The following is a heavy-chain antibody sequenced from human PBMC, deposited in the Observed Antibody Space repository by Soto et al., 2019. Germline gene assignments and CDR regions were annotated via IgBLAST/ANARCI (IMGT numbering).Heavy chain of an antibody. J-gene: IGHJ3*01. CDR2: VYYSGTS. CDR3: ARPATVAPPDAFQV. V-gene: IGHV4-39*01. Sequence: QVHLQESGPRLVEPAETLSLTCTVSGDSIRNSGHYWGWVRQPPGKGLEWIGSVYYSGTSYRKPSLKSRHTMSVYTSKNQFALKLTSVTAADTAIYYCARPATVAPPDAFQVWSQGTLVTVSS. CDR1: GDSIRNSGHY. D-gene: IGHD6-19*01.